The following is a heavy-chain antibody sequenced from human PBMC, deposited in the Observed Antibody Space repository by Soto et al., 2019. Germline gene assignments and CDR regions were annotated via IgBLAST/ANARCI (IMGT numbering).Heavy chain of an antibody. V-gene: IGHV3-33*01. Sequence: QVQLVESGGGVVQPGRSLRLSCAASGFTFSSYGMHWVRQAPGKGLEWVAVIWYDGSNKYYADSVKGRFTISRDNSKNTLYLQMNSLGAEDTAVYYCARDVELAAAALDYWGQGTLVTVSS. CDR3: ARDVELAAAALDY. CDR2: IWYDGSNK. J-gene: IGHJ4*02. D-gene: IGHD6-13*01. CDR1: GFTFSSYG.